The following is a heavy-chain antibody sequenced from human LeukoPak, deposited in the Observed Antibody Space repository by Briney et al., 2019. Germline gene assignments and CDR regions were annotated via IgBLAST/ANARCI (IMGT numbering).Heavy chain of an antibody. V-gene: IGHV3-21*01. D-gene: IGHD2-15*01. J-gene: IGHJ6*03. CDR3: VRGFCSGGSCYSPFFYHYYMDV. CDR1: GFSFSSYS. Sequence: GGSLRLSCAVSGFSFSSYSMNWVRQAQGKGLEWVSSISSSSSYIYYADSVKGRFTISRDNAKNSLYLQMNSLRAEDTAVYYCVRGFCSGGSCYSPFFYHYYMDVWGKGTTVTVSS. CDR2: ISSSSSYI.